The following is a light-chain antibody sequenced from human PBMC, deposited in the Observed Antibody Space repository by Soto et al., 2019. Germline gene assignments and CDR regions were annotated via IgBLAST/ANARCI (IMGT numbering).Light chain of an antibody. J-gene: IGLJ3*02. Sequence: QSVLTQPPSVSGAPGQGVTISCTGSSSNLGAGFDVHWYQQLPGTAPKLLMYGNNNRPSGVPDRFSDSRSGTSASLAITGLQTEDEGDYYCLSYDSSLRGWVFGGGIKLTVL. CDR3: LSYDSSLRGWV. V-gene: IGLV1-40*01. CDR2: GNN. CDR1: SSNLGAGFD.